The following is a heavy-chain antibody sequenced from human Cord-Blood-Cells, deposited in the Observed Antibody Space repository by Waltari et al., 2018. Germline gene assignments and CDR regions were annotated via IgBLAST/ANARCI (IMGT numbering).Heavy chain of an antibody. D-gene: IGHD4-4*01. CDR2: INHSGST. CDR1: GGSFSGYY. V-gene: IGHV4-34*01. J-gene: IGHJ3*02. CDR3: ARLPYREEAFDI. Sequence: QVQLQQWGAGLLKPSETLSLTCAVYGGSFSGYYWSWIRQPPGKGLEWIGEINHSGSTNYNPALKSRVTISVETSKNQFALKLSSVTAADTAVYYCARLPYREEAFDIWGQGTMVTVSS.